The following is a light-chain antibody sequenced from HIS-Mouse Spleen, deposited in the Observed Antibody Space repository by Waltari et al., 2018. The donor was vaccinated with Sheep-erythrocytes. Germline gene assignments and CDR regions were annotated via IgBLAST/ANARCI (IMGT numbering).Light chain of an antibody. Sequence: QSALTQPASVSGSPGQSSTISCTGTSSDVGRYNLVSWYQQHPGKAPKLMIYEGSKRPSGVSNRFSGSKSGNMASLTISGLQAEDEADYYCCSYAGSYNHVFATGTKVTVL. CDR1: SSDVGRYNL. J-gene: IGLJ1*01. CDR2: EGS. CDR3: CSYAGSYNHV. V-gene: IGLV2-23*01.